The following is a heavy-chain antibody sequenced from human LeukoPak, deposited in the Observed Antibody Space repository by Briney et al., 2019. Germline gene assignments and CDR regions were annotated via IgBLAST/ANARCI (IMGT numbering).Heavy chain of an antibody. CDR2: INPSGGST. CDR1: GYTFTSYY. J-gene: IGHJ5*02. D-gene: IGHD5-12*01. CDR3: ARDSISGHIGGS. Sequence: ASVKVSCKASGYTFTSYYMHWVRQAPGQGLEWMGIINPSGGSTSYAQKFQGRVTMTRDTSKNQFSLKLSSVTAADTAVYYCARDSISGHIGGSWGQGTLVTVSS. V-gene: IGHV1-46*01.